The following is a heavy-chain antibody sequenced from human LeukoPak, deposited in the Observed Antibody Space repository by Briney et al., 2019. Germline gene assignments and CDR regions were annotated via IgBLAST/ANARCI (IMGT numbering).Heavy chain of an antibody. D-gene: IGHD1-26*01. J-gene: IGHJ4*02. CDR2: IYSGGST. CDR1: GFTVSSNY. V-gene: IGHV3-66*01. CDR3: AKDIPLPSGSPGPGDY. Sequence: GGSLRLSCAASGFTVSSNYMSWVRQAPGKGLEWVSVIYSGGSTYYADSVKGRFTISRDNSKNTLYLQMNSLRAEDTAVYYCAKDIPLPSGSPGPGDYWGQGTLVTVSS.